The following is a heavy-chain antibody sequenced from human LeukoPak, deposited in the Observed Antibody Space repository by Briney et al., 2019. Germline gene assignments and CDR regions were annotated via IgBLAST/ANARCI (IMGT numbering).Heavy chain of an antibody. D-gene: IGHD3-22*01. CDR1: GGSISSYY. Sequence: SETLSLTCTVSGGSISSYYWSWIRQPAGKGLEWIGRIYISGSTNYNPSLKSRVTMSVDTSKNQFSLKLSSVTAADTAVYYCARTGYYDSRSWFDPWGRGTLVTVSS. V-gene: IGHV4-4*07. CDR3: ARTGYYDSRSWFDP. CDR2: IYISGST. J-gene: IGHJ5*02.